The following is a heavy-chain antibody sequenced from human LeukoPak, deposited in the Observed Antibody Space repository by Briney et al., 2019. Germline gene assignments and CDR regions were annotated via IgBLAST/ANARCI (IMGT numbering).Heavy chain of an antibody. CDR1: GFTFSDYY. V-gene: IGHV3-7*01. CDR2: MRGDGSRL. Sequence: GVLRLSCAASGFTFSDYYMTWIRQAPGKGLEWVANMRGDGSRLYYMDSVKGRFTISRDNAKNSLYLQMSDLRAEDTSVYYCARDYNYCSSGRCYDAFDIWGQGTMVTVSS. J-gene: IGHJ3*02. D-gene: IGHD2-2*01. CDR3: ARDYNYCSSGRCYDAFDI.